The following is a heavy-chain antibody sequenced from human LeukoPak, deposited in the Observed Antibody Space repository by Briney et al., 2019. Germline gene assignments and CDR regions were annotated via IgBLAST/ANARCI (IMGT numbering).Heavy chain of an antibody. CDR3: ARDRSRLDY. V-gene: IGHV3-21*01. Sequence: GGSLRLSCAASGFTFSDYSMNWVRQAPGKGLEWVSSIITSSTYKSYADSVKGRCTISRDNAKNSLYLQMNSLRAEDTAVYYCARDRSRLDYWGQGTLVTVSS. D-gene: IGHD2-21*02. CDR1: GFTFSDYS. CDR2: IITSSTYK. J-gene: IGHJ4*02.